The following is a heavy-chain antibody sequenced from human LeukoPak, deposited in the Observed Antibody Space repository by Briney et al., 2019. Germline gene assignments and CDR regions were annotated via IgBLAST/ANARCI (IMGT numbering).Heavy chain of an antibody. CDR3: ATVGYSYGPDY. CDR2: IYASGST. J-gene: IGHJ4*02. D-gene: IGHD5-18*01. CDR1: GASITSGSYY. Sequence: SETLSLTCTVSGASITSGSYYWSWIRQPAGEGLEWIGRIYASGSTNYNPSLKSRVTISVDTSKNQFSLKLSSVTAADTAVYYCATVGYSYGPDYWGQGTLVTVSS. V-gene: IGHV4-61*02.